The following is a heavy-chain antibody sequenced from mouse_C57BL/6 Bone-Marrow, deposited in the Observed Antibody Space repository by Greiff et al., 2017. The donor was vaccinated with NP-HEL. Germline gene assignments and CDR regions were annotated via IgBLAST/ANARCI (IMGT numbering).Heavy chain of an antibody. CDR3: ARWEEAY. CDR2: IDPSDSYT. V-gene: IGHV1-59*01. D-gene: IGHD4-1*01. Sequence: QVQLQQPGAELVRPGPSVKLSCKASGYTFTSYWMHWVKQRPGQGLEWIGVIDPSDSYTNYNQKFKGKATLTVDTSSSTAYMQLSSLTSEDSAVYYCARWEEAYWGQGTLVTVSA. CDR1: GYTFTSYW. J-gene: IGHJ3*01.